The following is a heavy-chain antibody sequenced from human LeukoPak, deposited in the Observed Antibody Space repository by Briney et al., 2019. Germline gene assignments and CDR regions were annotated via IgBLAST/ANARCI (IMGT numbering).Heavy chain of an antibody. CDR2: ISAGNGNT. V-gene: IGHV1-3*01. Sequence: ASAKVSCKASGYTFTSYAIHWVRQAPGQRLEWMGWISAGNGNTKYSQNLQGRVTFISNTSATTAFMELSSLRSEDAAVYYCARDSGSGNNDYWGQGTLVTVSS. CDR1: GYTFTSYA. D-gene: IGHD1-26*01. J-gene: IGHJ4*02. CDR3: ARDSGSGNNDY.